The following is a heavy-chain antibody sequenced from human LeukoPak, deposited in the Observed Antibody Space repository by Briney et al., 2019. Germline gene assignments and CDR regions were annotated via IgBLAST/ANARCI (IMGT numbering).Heavy chain of an antibody. Sequence: PSETLSLTCTDSGGSIGSSSYYWVWIRQPSGKGLEWIGNIFYSGSTYYNPSLKSRVTISVDTSKNQFSLKLSSVTAADTAVYYCARRQGSSSYIDNWGQGTLVTVSS. J-gene: IGHJ4*02. CDR1: GGSIGSSSYY. V-gene: IGHV4-39*01. CDR3: ARRQGSSSYIDN. CDR2: IFYSGST. D-gene: IGHD6-13*01.